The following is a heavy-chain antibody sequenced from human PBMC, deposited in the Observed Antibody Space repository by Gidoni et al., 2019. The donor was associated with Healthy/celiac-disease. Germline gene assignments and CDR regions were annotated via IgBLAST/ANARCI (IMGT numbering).Heavy chain of an antibody. CDR2: IKQDGSEK. J-gene: IGHJ4*02. CDR3: ARVGVVPAARKGDKNYYFDY. D-gene: IGHD2-2*01. CDR1: GFTFSSYW. V-gene: IGHV3-7*01. Sequence: EVQLVESGGGLVQPGGSLRLSCAASGFTFSSYWMSWVRQAPGKGLEWVANIKQDGSEKYYVDSVKGRFTISRDNAKNSLYLQMNSLRAEDTAVYYCARVGVVPAARKGDKNYYFDYWGQGTLVTVSS.